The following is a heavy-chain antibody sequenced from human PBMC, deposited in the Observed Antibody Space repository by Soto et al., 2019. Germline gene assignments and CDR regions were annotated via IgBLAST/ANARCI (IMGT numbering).Heavy chain of an antibody. J-gene: IGHJ5*02. D-gene: IGHD3-3*01. CDR3: AHLGQVYEFWSGYYLNWFDP. V-gene: IGHV2-5*02. Sequence: SGPTMVNPTQTLTLTCTFSGFSLSTSGVGVGWIRQPPGKALEWLALIYWDDDKRYSPSLKSRLTITKDTSKNQVVLTMTNMDPVDTATYYCAHLGQVYEFWSGYYLNWFDPWGHGTRVAVSS. CDR1: GFSLSTSGVG. CDR2: IYWDDDK.